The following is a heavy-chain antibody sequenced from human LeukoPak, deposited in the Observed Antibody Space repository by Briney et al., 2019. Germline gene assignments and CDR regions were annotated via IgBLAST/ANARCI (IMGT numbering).Heavy chain of an antibody. J-gene: IGHJ5*02. CDR2: FYHSEST. Sequence: PSETLSHTRSLSGYSTCRGLYWGWIARLPGKGLEWIGRFYHSESTYYNPSLKSRVTISVDTSKNQFSLKLSSVTAADAAVYYCARDPTVNLFRVAGYFNLFDPWGQGTLVTVSS. V-gene: IGHV4-38-2*02. D-gene: IGHD3-22*01. CDR3: ARDPTVNLFRVAGYFNLFDP. CDR1: GYSTCRGLY.